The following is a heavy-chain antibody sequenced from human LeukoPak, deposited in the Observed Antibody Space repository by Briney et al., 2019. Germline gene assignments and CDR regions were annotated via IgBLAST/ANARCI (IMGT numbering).Heavy chain of an antibody. Sequence: QTGGSLRLSCAASGSTFSDHAMIWVRRAPGKGLEWVSGISASGGSAFYTDSVKGRFIIHRENSANTVYLQMDSLRVDDTAEYYCAKKVVVVVAARKDNWYFDLWGRGTLVTVSS. CDR1: GSTFSDHA. CDR3: AKKVVVVVAARKDNWYFDL. CDR2: ISASGGSA. J-gene: IGHJ2*01. D-gene: IGHD2-15*01. V-gene: IGHV3-23*01.